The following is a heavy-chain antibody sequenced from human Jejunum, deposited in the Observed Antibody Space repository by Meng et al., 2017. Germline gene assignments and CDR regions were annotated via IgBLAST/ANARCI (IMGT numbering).Heavy chain of an antibody. CDR1: GESFTNYY. V-gene: IGHV4-34*01. J-gene: IGHJ4*02. CDR3: ARGQDRAKTGY. Sequence: QVQLQQWGAGLLKPSETQSLTCAVYGESFTNYYWNWIRQPPGKGLEWIGEVTHSEGTNYNPSLKSRVTISVDMSKNQFSLKLSSVTAADTAVYYCARGQDRAKTGYWGQGTLVTVSS. CDR2: VTHSEGT. D-gene: IGHD4/OR15-4a*01.